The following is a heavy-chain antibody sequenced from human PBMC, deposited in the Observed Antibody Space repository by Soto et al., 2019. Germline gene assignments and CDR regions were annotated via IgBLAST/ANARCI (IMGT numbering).Heavy chain of an antibody. CDR2: ISSSDSYI. CDR1: GFTFNSYS. V-gene: IGHV3-21*01. CDR3: ARDLAEEGNYYYYMDV. D-gene: IGHD3-10*01. Sequence: PGWFLRLSCAAPGFTFNSYSMKWVRQAPGEGLEWVSVISSSDSYIHYADSVKGRFTLSRDKAKNSLYLQMNSLRAEDTALYYCARDLAEEGNYYYYMDVWGKGTTVTVSS. J-gene: IGHJ6*03.